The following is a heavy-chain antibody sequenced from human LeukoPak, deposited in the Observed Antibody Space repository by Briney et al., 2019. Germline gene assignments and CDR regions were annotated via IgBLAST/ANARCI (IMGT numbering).Heavy chain of an antibody. Sequence: PSETLSLTCTVSGGSISSYYWSWLRQPAGKGLEWIGRIYTSGSTNYNPSLKSRVTMSVDTSKNQFSLKLSSVTAADTAVYCCARGGSGSYLYYFDYWGQGTLVTVSS. V-gene: IGHV4-4*07. D-gene: IGHD1-26*01. CDR1: GGSISSYY. CDR3: ARGGSGSYLYYFDY. J-gene: IGHJ4*02. CDR2: IYTSGST.